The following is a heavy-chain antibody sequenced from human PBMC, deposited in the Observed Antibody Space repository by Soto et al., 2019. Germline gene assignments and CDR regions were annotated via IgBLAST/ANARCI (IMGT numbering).Heavy chain of an antibody. D-gene: IGHD3-10*01. Sequence: QAQLVQSGAEVKKPGSSVRVSCTASGDTFNFYTISWVRQVPGQGPEWMGRIIPMLGMSNYAQKFQGRVTIMADKSTSTVYMNLSGLTSEDTAVYYCATNYGSGSTHFDYWGQGTLVTVSS. CDR2: IIPMLGMS. CDR1: GDTFNFYT. CDR3: ATNYGSGSTHFDY. V-gene: IGHV1-69*02. J-gene: IGHJ4*02.